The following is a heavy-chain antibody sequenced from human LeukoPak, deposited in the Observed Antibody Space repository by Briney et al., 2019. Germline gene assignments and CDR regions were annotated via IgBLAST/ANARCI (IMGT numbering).Heavy chain of an antibody. V-gene: IGHV4-61*01. CDR3: ARRYCSGGYCCFDY. CDR2: IYYSGNT. D-gene: IGHD2-15*01. Sequence: PSETLSLTCTVSGDSVSSGSYYWTWIRQPPGKGLEWIGYIYYSGNTNYNPSLKSRVTMSIDTSKNQFSLKLSSVTAADTAVYYCARRYCSGGYCCFDYWGRGTLVTVSS. CDR1: GDSVSSGSYY. J-gene: IGHJ4*02.